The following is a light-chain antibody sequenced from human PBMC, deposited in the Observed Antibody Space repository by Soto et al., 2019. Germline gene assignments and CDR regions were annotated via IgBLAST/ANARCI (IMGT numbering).Light chain of an antibody. V-gene: IGLV1-44*01. Sequence: QSVLTQPPSASGTPGQRVTISCSGRSSNIGSNTVNWYQQFPGTAPRLLIYNNNQRPSGVPDRFSGSKSGPSASLAISGLQSEDEADYYCAAWDDTLNGHWVFGGGTKLTVL. CDR1: SSNIGSNT. J-gene: IGLJ3*02. CDR3: AAWDDTLNGHWV. CDR2: NNN.